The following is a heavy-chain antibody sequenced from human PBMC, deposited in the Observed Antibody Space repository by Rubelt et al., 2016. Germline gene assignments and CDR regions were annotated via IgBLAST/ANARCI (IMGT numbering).Heavy chain of an antibody. V-gene: IGHV4-39*01. CDR1: RDSISSSGFY. D-gene: IGHD1-26*01. CDR3: ARLISETYYLCTFDV. Sequence: QVQLQESGPGLVKPSETLSLTCTVSRDSISSSGFYWGWIRQPPGKGLEWLGRIYDSGSTYYNPSLKSPVTIPVDASKKQFSLRLSSVAAADTAVYYCARLISETYYLCTFDVWGQGTMVTVSS. J-gene: IGHJ3*01. CDR2: IYDSGST.